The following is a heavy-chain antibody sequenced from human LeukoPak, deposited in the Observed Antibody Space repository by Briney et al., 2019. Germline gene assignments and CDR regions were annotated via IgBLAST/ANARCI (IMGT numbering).Heavy chain of an antibody. Sequence: PGGSLRLSCAASGFTFSSYAMHWVRQAPGKGLEWVAVISYDGSNKYYADSVKGRFTISRDNSKNTLYLQMNSLRAEDTAVYYCARGQFTVTLSGYWGQGTLVTVSS. CDR2: ISYDGSNK. J-gene: IGHJ4*02. CDR3: ARGQFTVTLSGY. D-gene: IGHD4-11*01. CDR1: GFTFSSYA. V-gene: IGHV3-30-3*01.